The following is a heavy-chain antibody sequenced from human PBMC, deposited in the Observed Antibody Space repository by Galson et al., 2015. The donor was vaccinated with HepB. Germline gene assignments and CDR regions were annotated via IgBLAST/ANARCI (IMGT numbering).Heavy chain of an antibody. CDR1: GFTFNSYA. Sequence: LRLSCAASGFTFNSYAMHWVRQAPGKGLQWVAVITYDGTNKFYARSVKGRFTISRDNSGNTLFLHMNSLRPEDTALYYCVKGGGYSAIRGRGGFDSWGQGALVTGSS. CDR3: VKGGGYSAIRGRGGFDS. CDR2: ITYDGTNK. D-gene: IGHD5-12*01. J-gene: IGHJ4*02. V-gene: IGHV3-30*04.